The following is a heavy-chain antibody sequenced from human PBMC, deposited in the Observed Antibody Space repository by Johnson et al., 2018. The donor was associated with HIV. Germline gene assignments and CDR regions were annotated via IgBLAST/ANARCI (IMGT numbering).Heavy chain of an antibody. CDR3: ARGGIIHDAFDI. V-gene: IGHV3-30-3*01. CDR1: GFTFSSYA. CDR2: ISYDGSNK. D-gene: IGHD1-1*01. J-gene: IGHJ3*02. Sequence: QMQLVESGGGLVQPGGSLRLSCAASGFTFSSYAMHWVRQAPGKGLEWVAVISYDGSNKYYADSVKGRFTISRDNSKNTLYLQMNSLRAEDTAVYYCARGGIIHDAFDIWGQGTMVTVSS.